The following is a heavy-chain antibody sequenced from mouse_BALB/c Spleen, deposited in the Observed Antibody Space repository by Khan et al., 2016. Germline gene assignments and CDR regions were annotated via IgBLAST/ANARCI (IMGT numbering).Heavy chain of an antibody. CDR2: INPDSSTI. Sequence: EVKLLESGGGLVQPGGSLKLSCAASGFDFSRYWMSWVRQAPGQGLEWIGEINPDSSTINYTPSLKDKFIISRDNDKNKLYLQMSKVRSEDTALYYCARSGYYGYLAYWGQGTLVTVSA. V-gene: IGHV4-1*02. J-gene: IGHJ3*01. D-gene: IGHD1-1*01. CDR1: GFDFSRYW. CDR3: ARSGYYGYLAY.